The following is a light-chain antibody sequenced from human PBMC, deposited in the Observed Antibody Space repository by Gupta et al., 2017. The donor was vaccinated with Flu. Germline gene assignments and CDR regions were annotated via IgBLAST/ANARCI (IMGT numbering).Light chain of an antibody. Sequence: QTVSITSQGDSISNGYAVWCQQKPAQAPPLLIFYNNIRHSGSPDRFSCSTSGATAASTTTSAQADDEADYYYYDPCNTNNNHAVFGGGTKLTVL. J-gene: IGLJ2*01. V-gene: IGLV3-19*01. CDR1: SISNGY. CDR2: YNN. CDR3: YDPCNTNNNHAV.